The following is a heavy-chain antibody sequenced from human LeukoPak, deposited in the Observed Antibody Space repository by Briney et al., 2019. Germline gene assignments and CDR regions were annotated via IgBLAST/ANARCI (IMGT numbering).Heavy chain of an antibody. J-gene: IGHJ4*02. CDR1: GYTFTSYA. D-gene: IGHD4/OR15-4a*01. CDR3: AREVLSTAVLY. Sequence: GASVKVSCKASGYTFTSYAMHWVRQAPGQRLEWMGGFDPEDGETIYAQKFQGRVTMTEDTSTDTAYMELSSLRSEDTAVYYCAREVLSTAVLYWGQGTLVTVSS. CDR2: FDPEDGET. V-gene: IGHV1-24*01.